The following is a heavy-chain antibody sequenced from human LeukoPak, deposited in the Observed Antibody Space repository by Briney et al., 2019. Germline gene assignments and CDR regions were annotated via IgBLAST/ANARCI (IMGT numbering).Heavy chain of an antibody. V-gene: IGHV1-24*01. CDR2: FDPEDGET. Sequence: SVKVSCKVSGYTLTELSMHWVRQAPGKGLEWMGGFDPEDGETIYARKFQGRDTMTEDTSTDTAYMELSSLRSEDTAVYYCATDLDVRAAAVLRAFDLWGRGTLVTVSS. CDR3: ATDLDVRAAAVLRAFDL. D-gene: IGHD6-13*01. J-gene: IGHJ2*01. CDR1: GYTLTELS.